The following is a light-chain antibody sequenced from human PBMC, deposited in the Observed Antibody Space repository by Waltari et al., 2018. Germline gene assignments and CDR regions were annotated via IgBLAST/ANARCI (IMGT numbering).Light chain of an antibody. Sequence: AIQMTQSPSSLSASVGDKAPITCRASQGIRYDLGWYQQKPGKAPKLLIYAASSLQSGVPSRFSGGGAGTEFTLTISSLQPEDFATYYCLQDYNYPWTFGQGTKVEIK. J-gene: IGKJ1*01. V-gene: IGKV1-6*01. CDR2: AAS. CDR1: QGIRYD. CDR3: LQDYNYPWT.